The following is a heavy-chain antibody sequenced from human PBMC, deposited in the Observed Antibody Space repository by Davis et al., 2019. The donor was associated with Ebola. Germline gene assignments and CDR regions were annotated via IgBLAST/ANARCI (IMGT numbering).Heavy chain of an antibody. V-gene: IGHV4-34*01. CDR2: INHSGST. J-gene: IGHJ4*02. Sequence: PSETLSLTCAVYGGSFSGYYWSWIRQPPGKGLEWIGEINHSGSTNYNPSLKSRVTISVDTSKNQFSLKLSSVTAADTAVYYCASYKAALAAADTFDYWGQRTLVTVSS. CDR3: ASYKAALAAADTFDY. D-gene: IGHD6-13*01. CDR1: GGSFSGYY.